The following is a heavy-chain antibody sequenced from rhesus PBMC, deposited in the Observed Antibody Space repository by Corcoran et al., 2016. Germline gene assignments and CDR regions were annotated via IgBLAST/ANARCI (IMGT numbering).Heavy chain of an antibody. CDR2: MYWNDSK. D-gene: IGHD2-21*01. V-gene: IGHV2-95*01. Sequence: QATLKESGPALVTPTQTLTLTCTFPGFSISTTGTGSVCISPPPGKALEWPASMYWNDSKLYSTTNKSRNTIAKDTSKNQVVLTMTNMDPVDTATYYGARVERAVLVVVATKGHFDYWGQGVLVTVSS. J-gene: IGHJ4*01. CDR3: ARVERAVLVVVATKGHFDY. CDR1: GFSISTTGTG.